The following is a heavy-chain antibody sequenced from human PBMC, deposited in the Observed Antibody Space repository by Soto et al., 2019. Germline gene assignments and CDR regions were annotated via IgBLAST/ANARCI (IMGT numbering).Heavy chain of an antibody. D-gene: IGHD3-3*01. CDR2: ISGSGDST. J-gene: IGHJ3*02. CDR3: AKVVPSDYDFWSGYYFGSGEAGDAFDI. V-gene: IGHV3-23*01. CDR1: GFTFSSYA. Sequence: GGSLRLSCAASGFTFSSYAMSWVRQAPGKGLEWVSAISGSGDSTYYADSVKGRFTISRDNSKNTLYLQMNSLRAEDTAVYYCAKVVPSDYDFWSGYYFGSGEAGDAFDIWGQGTMVTVSS.